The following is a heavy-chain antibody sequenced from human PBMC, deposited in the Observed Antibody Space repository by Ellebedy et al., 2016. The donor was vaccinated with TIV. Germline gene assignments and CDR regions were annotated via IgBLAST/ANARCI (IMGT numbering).Heavy chain of an antibody. V-gene: IGHV1-3*01. J-gene: IGHJ5*02. CDR3: ARGRMYLYNWFDP. CDR1: GYTFTSYA. CDR2: INAGNGNT. Sequence: AASVKVSCKASGYTFTSYAMHWVRQAPGQRLEWMGWINAGNGNTKYSQKFQGRVTITRDTSASTAYMELSSLRSEDTAVYYCARGRMYLYNWFDPWGQGTLVTVSS. D-gene: IGHD1-14*01.